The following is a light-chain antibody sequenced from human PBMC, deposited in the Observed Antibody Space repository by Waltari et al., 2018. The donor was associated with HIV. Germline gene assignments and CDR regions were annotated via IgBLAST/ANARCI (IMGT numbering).Light chain of an antibody. CDR2: YDS. CDR3: QIWDSSLDHVL. V-gene: IGLV3-21*04. J-gene: IGLJ2*01. CDR1: YIGSKN. Sequence: SYVLTQTPSVSLAPGKPARITCGGNYIGSKNVHWYQQKPGQSPVLVIYYDSDRPSGIPARSSGANAGNPATLAISRVEAGDEADYYCQIWDSSLDHVLFGGGTTLTVL.